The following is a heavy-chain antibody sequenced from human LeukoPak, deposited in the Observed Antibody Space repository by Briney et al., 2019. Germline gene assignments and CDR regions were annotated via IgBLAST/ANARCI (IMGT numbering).Heavy chain of an antibody. CDR3: ARQRVQLRFLYYYYMDV. V-gene: IGHV1-69*05. CDR1: GGTFSSYA. CDR2: ITPIFGTA. J-gene: IGHJ6*03. Sequence: ASVKVSCKASGGTFSSYAISWVRQAPGQGLEWMGGITPIFGTANYAQKFQGRVTITTDESTGTAYMELSSLRSEDTAVYYCARQRVQLRFLYYYYMDVWGKGTTVTVSS. D-gene: IGHD3-3*01.